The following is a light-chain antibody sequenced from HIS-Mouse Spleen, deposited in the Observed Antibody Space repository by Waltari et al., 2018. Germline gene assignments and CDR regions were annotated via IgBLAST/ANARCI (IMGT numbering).Light chain of an antibody. CDR1: SSDVGSYNL. V-gene: IGLV2-23*01. J-gene: IGLJ3*02. CDR2: EGS. CDR3: CSYAGSSTYWV. Sequence: QSALTQPASVSGSPGQSITISCPGTSSDVGSYNLVSRYQQHPGTAPKLLIYEGSNRPSGVSNRFSGSKSGNTASLTISGLQAEDEADYYCCSYAGSSTYWVFGGGTKLTVL.